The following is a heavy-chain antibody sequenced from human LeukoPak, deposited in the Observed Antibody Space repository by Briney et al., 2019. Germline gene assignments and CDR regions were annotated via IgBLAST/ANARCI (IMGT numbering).Heavy chain of an antibody. D-gene: IGHD3-3*01. CDR1: GYTFTSHD. CDR2: MNPNSGNT. CDR3: ARLNSDYDFWSGYYGSAFDI. V-gene: IGHV1-8*03. J-gene: IGHJ3*02. Sequence: ASVKVSCKASGYTFTSHDINWVRQATGQGLEWMGWMNPNSGNTGYAQKFQGRVTITRNTSISTAYMELSSLRSEDTAVYYCARLNSDYDFWSGYYGSAFDIWGQGTMVTVSS.